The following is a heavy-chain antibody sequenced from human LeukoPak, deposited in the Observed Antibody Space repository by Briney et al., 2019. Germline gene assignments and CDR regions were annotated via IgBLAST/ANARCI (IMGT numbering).Heavy chain of an antibody. CDR1: GFTFSSYS. J-gene: IGHJ4*02. D-gene: IGHD4-17*01. CDR2: ISSSSSYI. CDR3: AKGDDYGDYGSDY. V-gene: IGHV3-21*01. Sequence: GGSLRLSCAASGFTFSSYSINWVRQAPGKGLEWVSSISSSSSYIYYADSVKGRFTISRDNAKNSLDLLMNSLRAEDTAVYYCAKGDDYGDYGSDYWGQGTLVTVSS.